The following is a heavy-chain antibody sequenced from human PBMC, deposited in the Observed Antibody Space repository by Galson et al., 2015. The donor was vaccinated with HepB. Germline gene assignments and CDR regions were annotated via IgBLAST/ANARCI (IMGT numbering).Heavy chain of an antibody. CDR1: GFTFSSYA. CDR2: ISYDGSNK. D-gene: IGHD5-24*01. CDR3: ARDALGVDY. Sequence: SLRLSCAASGFTFSSYAMHWVRQAPGKGLEWVAVISYDGSNKYYADSVKGRFTISRDNSKNTLYLQMNSLRAEDTAVYYCARDALGVDYWGQGTLVTVSS. V-gene: IGHV3-30*04. J-gene: IGHJ4*02.